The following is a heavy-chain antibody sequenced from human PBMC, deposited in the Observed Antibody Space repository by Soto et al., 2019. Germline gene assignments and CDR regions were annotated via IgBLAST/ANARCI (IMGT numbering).Heavy chain of an antibody. V-gene: IGHV3-23*01. CDR2: ISATGGGT. Sequence: GSLRLSCXASGFKFSNYAMSWVRQAPGEGLEWVSLISATGGGTYYADSVKGRFTISRDNSHNTLYLQVHSLTAEDTAVYYCAKDRRAGGNSAFYFDFWGQGAQVTVSS. CDR1: GFKFSNYA. J-gene: IGHJ4*02. D-gene: IGHD3-16*01. CDR3: AKDRRAGGNSAFYFDF.